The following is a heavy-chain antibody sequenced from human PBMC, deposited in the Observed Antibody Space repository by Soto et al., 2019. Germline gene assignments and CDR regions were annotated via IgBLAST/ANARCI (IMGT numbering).Heavy chain of an antibody. CDR1: GFSFSFYG. V-gene: IGHV3-33*01. Sequence: QVQLVESGGGVVQPGRSLRLSCAASGFSFSFYGMHWVRQAPGKGLEWVAVIFYDGSNKYYGDSVKGRFTISRDNSKNTPFLQMNSLRADDTAVYYCARDRDGSGTWAFDYWGQGTLVTVSS. CDR3: ARDRDGSGTWAFDY. D-gene: IGHD3-10*01. CDR2: IFYDGSNK. J-gene: IGHJ4*02.